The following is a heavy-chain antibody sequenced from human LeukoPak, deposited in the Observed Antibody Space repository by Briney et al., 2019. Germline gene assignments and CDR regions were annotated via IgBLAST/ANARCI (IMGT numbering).Heavy chain of an antibody. V-gene: IGHV1-46*01. D-gene: IGHD1-26*01. CDR1: GHTFTSYY. CDR2: INPSGGST. J-gene: IGHJ4*02. CDR3: ARDWREGEYVGATDNYYFDY. Sequence: ASVKVSCKASGHTFTSYYMHWVRQAPGQGLEWMGIINPSGGSTNYAQKFQGRVTMTRDTSTSTVYMELSSLRSEDTAVYYCARDWREGEYVGATDNYYFDYWGQGTLVTVSS.